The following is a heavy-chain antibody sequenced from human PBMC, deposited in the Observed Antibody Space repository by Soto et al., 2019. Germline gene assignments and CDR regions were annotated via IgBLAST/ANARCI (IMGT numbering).Heavy chain of an antibody. CDR1: GFTFSSYA. D-gene: IGHD6-19*01. CDR3: ARDRQSSGWLDAFDI. CDR2: ISGSGGST. V-gene: IGHV3-23*01. J-gene: IGHJ3*02. Sequence: GGSLRLSCAASGFTFSSYAMSWVRQAPGKGLEWVSAISGSGGSTYYADSVKGRFTISRNSSMNTVYLQMDSLRAEETAVYYCARDRQSSGWLDAFDIWGQGTMVTVSS.